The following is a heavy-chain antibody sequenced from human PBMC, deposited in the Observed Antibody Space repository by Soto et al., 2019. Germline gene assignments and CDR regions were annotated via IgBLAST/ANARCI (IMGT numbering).Heavy chain of an antibody. V-gene: IGHV4-30-4*01. J-gene: IGHJ3*02. CDR2: IYCSGST. Sequence: QVQLQESGPGLVKPSQTLSLTCTVSGGSISSGDSYWSWIRQPPGRGLEWIGYIYCSGSTYHTPSLKSRVTISVDTSKNQFSLKLSSVTAADTAVYYCARAAKTYYYDSSGYYYTFDIWGQGTMVTVSS. D-gene: IGHD3-22*01. CDR1: GGSISSGDSY. CDR3: ARAAKTYYYDSSGYYYTFDI.